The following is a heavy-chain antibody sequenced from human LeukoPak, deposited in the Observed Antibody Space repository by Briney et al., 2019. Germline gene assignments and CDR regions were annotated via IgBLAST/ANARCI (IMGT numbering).Heavy chain of an antibody. CDR3: ARSSIAVSGGLDY. D-gene: IGHD6-19*01. CDR2: ISSSSSYI. Sequence: GGSLRLSCAASGFTFSSYNMNWVRQAPGKGLEWASSISSSSSYIHYADSVKGRFTISRDNAKNSLYLQMNSLRAEDTAVYYCARSSIAVSGGLDYWGQGTLVTVSS. V-gene: IGHV3-21*01. J-gene: IGHJ4*02. CDR1: GFTFSSYN.